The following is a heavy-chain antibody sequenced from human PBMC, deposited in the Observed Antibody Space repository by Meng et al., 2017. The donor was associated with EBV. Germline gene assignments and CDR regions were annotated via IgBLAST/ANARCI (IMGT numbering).Heavy chain of an antibody. J-gene: IGHJ4*02. V-gene: IGHV1-69*01. CDR3: ASESGRGYTPDY. D-gene: IGHD3-10*01. CDR1: GGPFRYYA. CDR2: FLPRLGAP. Sequence: VQLEQSAAEVKKPGSSVKVSCKTSGGPFRYYAISWVRQAPGQGLEWLGGFLPRLGAPNYAQKFHGRVKITADESTSTHYMDLSSLRSEDTAIYYCASESGRGYTPDYWGQGTLVTVSS.